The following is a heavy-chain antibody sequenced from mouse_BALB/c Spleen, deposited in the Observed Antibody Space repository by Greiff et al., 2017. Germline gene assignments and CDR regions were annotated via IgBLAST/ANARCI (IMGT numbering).Heavy chain of an antibody. J-gene: IGHJ2*01. CDR1: GFTFSSYG. Sequence: EVQGVESGGDLVKPGGSLKLSCAASGFTFSSYGMSWVRQTPDKRLEWVATISSGGSYTYYPDSVKGRFTISRDNAKNTLYLQMSSLKSEDTAMYYCAREDLTTVPLFDYWGQGTTLTVSS. CDR3: AREDLTTVPLFDY. CDR2: ISSGGSYT. V-gene: IGHV5-6*01. D-gene: IGHD1-1*01.